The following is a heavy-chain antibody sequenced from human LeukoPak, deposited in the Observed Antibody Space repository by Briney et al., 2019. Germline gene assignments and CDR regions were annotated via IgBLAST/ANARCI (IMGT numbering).Heavy chain of an antibody. D-gene: IGHD2-2*01. V-gene: IGHV3-23*01. Sequence: PGGSLRLSCAASGFTFSSYAMSWVRQAPGKGLEWVSAISGSGGSTYYADSVKGRFTISRDNSKNTLYLQMNSLRAEDTAVYYCARVRIDIVVVPAAGEFDYWGQGTLVTVSS. CDR1: GFTFSSYA. CDR2: ISGSGGST. CDR3: ARVRIDIVVVPAAGEFDY. J-gene: IGHJ4*02.